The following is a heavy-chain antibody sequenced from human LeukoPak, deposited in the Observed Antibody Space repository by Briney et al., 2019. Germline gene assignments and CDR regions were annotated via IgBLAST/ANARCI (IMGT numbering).Heavy chain of an antibody. D-gene: IGHD3-22*01. CDR3: ARDRVYYYDSSGYRDAFDI. CDR2: ISGSGVST. V-gene: IGHV3-23*01. J-gene: IGHJ3*02. CDR1: GFTFSYYA. Sequence: GGSLRLSCAASGFTFSYYAMSWVRQAPGKGLEWVSAISGSGVSTYYADSVKGRFTISRDNSKNTLYLQMNSLRAEDTAVYYCARDRVYYYDSSGYRDAFDIWGQGTMVTVSS.